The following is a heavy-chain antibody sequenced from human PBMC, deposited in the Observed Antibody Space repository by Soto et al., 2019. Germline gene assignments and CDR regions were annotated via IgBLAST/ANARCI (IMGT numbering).Heavy chain of an antibody. CDR1: GGSFSGYY. J-gene: IGHJ4*02. D-gene: IGHD3-22*01. V-gene: IGHV4-34*01. CDR3: ARGRYYDSSGYGDY. CDR2: INHSGST. Sequence: QVQLQQWGAGLLKLSETLSLTCAVYGGSFSGYYWSWIRQPPGKGLEWIGEINHSGSTNYNPSLKRRVTISVDTSKNQFSLKLSSVTAADTAVYYCARGRYYDSSGYGDYWGQGTLVTVSS.